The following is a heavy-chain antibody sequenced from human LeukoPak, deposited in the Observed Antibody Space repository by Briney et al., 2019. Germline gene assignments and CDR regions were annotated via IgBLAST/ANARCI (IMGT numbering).Heavy chain of an antibody. Sequence: PGGSLGLSCAASGFTLSIYSMTWVPQAPGKGLEYVSDISGSGGSTYYADSVKGRFTISRHNSKNTLYLQMNSLRAEDTALYYCAKDMGNTALIRWFAAWGEGTLVTVSS. CDR2: ISGSGGST. CDR1: GFTLSIYS. V-gene: IGHV3-23*01. CDR3: AKDMGNTALIRWFAA. J-gene: IGHJ5*02. D-gene: IGHD3-10*01.